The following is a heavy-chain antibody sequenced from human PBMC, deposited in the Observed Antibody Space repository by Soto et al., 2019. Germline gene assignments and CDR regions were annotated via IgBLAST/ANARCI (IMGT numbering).Heavy chain of an antibody. CDR3: ARDLNYGLFDY. D-gene: IGHD4-17*01. J-gene: IGHJ4*02. CDR2: ISSSSSTI. CDR1: GFTCISYI. V-gene: IGHV3-48*01. Sequence: AGGLLRVSYAAAGFTCISYIIHWVRQAPGKGLEWVSYISSSSSTIYYADSVKGRFTISRDNAKNSLYLQMNSLRAEDTAVYYCARDLNYGLFDYWGKGTLVTGFS.